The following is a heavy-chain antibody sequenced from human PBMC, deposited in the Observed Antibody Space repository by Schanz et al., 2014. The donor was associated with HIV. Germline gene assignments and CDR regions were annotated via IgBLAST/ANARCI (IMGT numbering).Heavy chain of an antibody. J-gene: IGHJ4*02. CDR2: VSDNGASA. D-gene: IGHD3-9*01. CDR1: GFTFSDYA. V-gene: IGHV3-23*01. Sequence: EVQLLESGGGLKHPGGSLRLSCAASGFTFSDYAMSWVRQAPGKGLEWVAGVSDNGASAYYADSVEGRFTISRDNSRNTVFLQMNSLRAEDTALYYCAKSSGWLYEHLDHCGQGSSVIVSP. CDR3: AKSSGWLYEHLDH.